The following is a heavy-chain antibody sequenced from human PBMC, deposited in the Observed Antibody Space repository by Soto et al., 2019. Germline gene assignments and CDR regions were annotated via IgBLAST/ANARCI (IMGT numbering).Heavy chain of an antibody. J-gene: IGHJ4*02. D-gene: IGHD3-3*01. V-gene: IGHV4-34*01. CDR3: ARRRVIDFWSGYPKYFDY. Sequence: ETLSLTCAVYGGSFSGYYWSWIRQPPGKGLEWIGEINHSGSTNYNPSLKSRVTISVDTSKNQFSLKLSSVTAADTAVYYCARRRVIDFWSGYPKYFDYWGQGTLVTVPQ. CDR1: GGSFSGYY. CDR2: INHSGST.